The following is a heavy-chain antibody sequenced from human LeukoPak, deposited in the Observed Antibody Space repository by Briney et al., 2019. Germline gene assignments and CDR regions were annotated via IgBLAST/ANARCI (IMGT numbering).Heavy chain of an antibody. V-gene: IGHV1-8*03. CDR2: MNPNSGNT. CDR1: GYTFTSYD. CDR3: ARVRDYGDYVDAFDI. D-gene: IGHD4-17*01. Sequence: ASVKVSCRASGYTFTSYDINWVRQATGQGLEWMGWMNPNSGNTGYAQKFQGRVTITRNTSISTAYMELSSLRSEDTAVYCCARVRDYGDYVDAFDIWGQGTMVTVSS. J-gene: IGHJ3*02.